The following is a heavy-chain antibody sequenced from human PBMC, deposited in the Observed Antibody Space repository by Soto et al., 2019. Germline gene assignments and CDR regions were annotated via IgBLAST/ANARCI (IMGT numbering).Heavy chain of an antibody. CDR3: ARGVRGLLADYYYCHMDV. Sequence: SETLSLTCAVYGGSFSGYYWSWIRQPPGKGLEWVGEIDHSGSTKYNTSLKSRVTMSVDTSKSQFSLNLNYVTAADTAVYYCARGVRGLLADYYYCHMDVWGKGTTVTVSS. D-gene: IGHD3-3*01. CDR2: IDHSGST. CDR1: GGSFSGYY. V-gene: IGHV4-34*01. J-gene: IGHJ6*03.